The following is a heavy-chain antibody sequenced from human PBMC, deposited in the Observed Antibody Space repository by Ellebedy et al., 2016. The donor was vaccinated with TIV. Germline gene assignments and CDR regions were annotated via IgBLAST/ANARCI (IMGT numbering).Heavy chain of an antibody. V-gene: IGHV1-2*02. CDR3: ARAKRVYSSSWHY. J-gene: IGHJ4*02. D-gene: IGHD6-13*01. Sequence: ASVKVSCXASGYTFTGYYMHWVRQAPGQGLEWMGWINPNSGGTNYAQKFQGRVTMTRDTSISTAYMELSRLRSDDTAVYYCARAKRVYSSSWHYWGQGTLVTVSS. CDR2: INPNSGGT. CDR1: GYTFTGYY.